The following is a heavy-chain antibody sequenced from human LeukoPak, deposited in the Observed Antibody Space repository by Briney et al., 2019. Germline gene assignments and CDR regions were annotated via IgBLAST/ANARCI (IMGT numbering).Heavy chain of an antibody. D-gene: IGHD2-2*02. J-gene: IGHJ1*01. Sequence: GSLRLSCAASGFTFSSYVMSWVRQAPGKGLEWVSAISGSGGSTYYADSVKGRFTISRDNSKNTLYLQMNSLRAEDTAVYYCAKDIVVVPAAIGYFQHWGQGTLVTVSS. CDR3: AKDIVVVPAAIGYFQH. CDR2: ISGSGGST. V-gene: IGHV3-23*01. CDR1: GFTFSSYV.